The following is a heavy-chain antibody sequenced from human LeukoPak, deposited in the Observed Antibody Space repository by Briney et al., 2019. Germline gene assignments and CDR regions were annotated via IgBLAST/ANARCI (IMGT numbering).Heavy chain of an antibody. J-gene: IGHJ6*03. Sequence: SETLSLTCTVSGGSISSYYWSWIRQPAGKGLEWIGRIYTSGSTNYNPSLKSRVTMSVDTSKNQFSLKLSSVTAADTAVYHCARDSPGWVGSYYYMDVWGKGTTVTVSS. D-gene: IGHD1-26*01. CDR1: GGSISSYY. V-gene: IGHV4-4*07. CDR3: ARDSPGWVGSYYYMDV. CDR2: IYTSGST.